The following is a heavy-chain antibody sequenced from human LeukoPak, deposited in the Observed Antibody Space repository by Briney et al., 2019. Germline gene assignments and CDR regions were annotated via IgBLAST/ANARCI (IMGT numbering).Heavy chain of an antibody. CDR1: GFTFSSYA. CDR2: ISYDGSNK. Sequence: PGGSLRLSCAASGFTFSSYAMHWVRQAPGKGLEWVAVISYDGSNKYYADSVKGRFTISRDNSKNTLYLQMNSLRAEDTAVYYCAKVRDDYSVDYWGQGTLATVSS. J-gene: IGHJ4*02. D-gene: IGHD5-24*01. V-gene: IGHV3-30*04. CDR3: AKVRDDYSVDY.